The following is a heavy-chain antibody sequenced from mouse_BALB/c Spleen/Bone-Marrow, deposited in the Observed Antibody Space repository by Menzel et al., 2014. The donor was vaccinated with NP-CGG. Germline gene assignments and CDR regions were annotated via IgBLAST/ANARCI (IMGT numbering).Heavy chain of an antibody. CDR1: GYTFTSYW. D-gene: IGHD2-2*01. CDR3: ARAGGYDGFAY. Sequence: VQLQQSGAELVKPGASVKLSCKASGYTFTSYWMHWVKQRPGQGLEWIGEINPSNGRADYNEKFRSKATLTVDRSSSTAYMQLSSPTSEDSAVYYCARAGGYDGFAYWGQGTLVTVSA. J-gene: IGHJ3*01. CDR2: INPSNGRA. V-gene: IGHV1S81*02.